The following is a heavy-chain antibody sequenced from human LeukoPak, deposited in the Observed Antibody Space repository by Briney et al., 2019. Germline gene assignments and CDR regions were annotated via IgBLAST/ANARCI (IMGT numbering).Heavy chain of an antibody. CDR3: ATDQITMVRGVIITRFDY. V-gene: IGHV1-24*01. CDR1: GYTLTELS. Sequence: ASVKVSCKVSGYTLTELSMHWVRQAPGKGLEWMGGFDPEDGETIYAQKFQGRVTMTEDTSTDTAYMELSSLRSEDTAAYYCATDQITMVRGVIITRFDYWGQGTLVTVSS. CDR2: FDPEDGET. D-gene: IGHD3-10*01. J-gene: IGHJ4*02.